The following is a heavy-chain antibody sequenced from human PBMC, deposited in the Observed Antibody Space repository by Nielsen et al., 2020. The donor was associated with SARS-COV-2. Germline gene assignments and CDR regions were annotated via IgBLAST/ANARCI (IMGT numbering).Heavy chain of an antibody. J-gene: IGHJ5*02. CDR2: IYYSGST. CDR1: GGSISGSSYY. V-gene: IGHV4-39*07. D-gene: IGHD4-11*01. CDR3: ARGTTRIGP. Sequence: SETLSLTCTVSGGSISGSSYYWGWIRQPPGKGLEWIGSIYYSGSTYYNPSLKSRVTISVDASKNQFSLKLSSVAAADTAVYYCARGTTRIGPWGQGTLVTVSS.